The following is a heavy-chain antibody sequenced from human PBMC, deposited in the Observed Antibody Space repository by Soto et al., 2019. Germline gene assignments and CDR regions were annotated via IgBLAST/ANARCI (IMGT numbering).Heavy chain of an antibody. V-gene: IGHV3-21*01. Sequence: KAGGSLRLSCAASGFTFSSYSMNWVRQAPGKGLEWVSSISSGSSYIFYADSVKGRFTISRDNAKSSLFLQINSLRAEDTAVYYCAREMATTTDFDYWGQGTLVTVSS. CDR3: AREMATTTDFDY. D-gene: IGHD5-12*01. CDR2: ISSGSSYI. J-gene: IGHJ4*02. CDR1: GFTFSSYS.